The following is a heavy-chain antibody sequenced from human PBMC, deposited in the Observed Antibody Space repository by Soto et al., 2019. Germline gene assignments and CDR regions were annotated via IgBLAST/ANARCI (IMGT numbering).Heavy chain of an antibody. Sequence: QVQLVQSGAEVKKPGSSVKVSCKASGGTFSSYAISWVRQAPGQGLEWMGGIIPILGTANYAKKFQGRVKITADESTSTAYMELSSLRSEDTAVYYCARESITIFGVVSYYYYGMDVWGQGTTVTVSS. CDR2: IIPILGTA. CDR3: ARESITIFGVVSYYYYGMDV. V-gene: IGHV1-69*01. CDR1: GGTFSSYA. D-gene: IGHD3-3*01. J-gene: IGHJ6*02.